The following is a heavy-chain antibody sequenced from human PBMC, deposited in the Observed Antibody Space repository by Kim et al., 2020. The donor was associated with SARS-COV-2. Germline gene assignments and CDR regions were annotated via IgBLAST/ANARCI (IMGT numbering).Heavy chain of an antibody. Sequence: GGSLRLSCAASGFSFSIRGIHWVRQAPGKGLEWVAVISNDETYKNYADSVKGRFTISRDNSKNTVDLQMNSLRVEDTAVYYCARAREKSFDYWGQGTLVTVSS. J-gene: IGHJ4*02. V-gene: IGHV3-30*03. CDR1: GFSFSIRG. CDR2: ISNDETYK. CDR3: ARAREKSFDY.